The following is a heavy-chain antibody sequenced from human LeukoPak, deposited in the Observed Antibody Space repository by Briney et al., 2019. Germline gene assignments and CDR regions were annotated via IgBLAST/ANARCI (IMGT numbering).Heavy chain of an antibody. J-gene: IGHJ4*02. CDR1: GHSISSGYY. Sequence: SETLSLTCSVSGHSISSGYYWGWIRQPPGKGLEWIGTMYRRGSTYYTPSLKPGVSMSGATSKNKFCLNLSSVTAADTAVYYCARSVESNSWARRDFDYWGQGTLVTVSS. D-gene: IGHD6-13*01. CDR2: MYRRGST. CDR3: ARSVESNSWARRDFDY. V-gene: IGHV4-38-2*01.